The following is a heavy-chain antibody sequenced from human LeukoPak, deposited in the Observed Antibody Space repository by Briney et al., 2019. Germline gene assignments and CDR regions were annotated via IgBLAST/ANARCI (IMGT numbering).Heavy chain of an antibody. V-gene: IGHV3-53*01. CDR1: GFTVSSNY. D-gene: IGHD6-6*01. CDR3: AKDPRIAARPTY. Sequence: GGSLRLSCAASGFTVSSNYMTWVRQAPGKGLEWVSVIYKNAITYYADSVKGRFTISRDNSKNTLYLQMNSLRAEDTAVYYCAKDPRIAARPTYWGQGTLVTVSS. J-gene: IGHJ4*02. CDR2: IYKNAIT.